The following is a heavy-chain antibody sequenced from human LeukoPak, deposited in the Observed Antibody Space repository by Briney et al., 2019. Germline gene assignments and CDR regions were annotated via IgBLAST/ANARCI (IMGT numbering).Heavy chain of an antibody. CDR2: IYYSGST. D-gene: IGHD3-10*01. Sequence: SETLSLTCTVSGGSISSSSYYWGWIRQPPGKGLEWIGSIYYSGSTYYNPSLKSRVTISVDTSKNQFSLKLSSVTAADTAVYYCASRLWFGDNWFDPWGQGTLVTVSS. CDR3: ASRLWFGDNWFDP. J-gene: IGHJ5*02. V-gene: IGHV4-39*07. CDR1: GGSISSSSYY.